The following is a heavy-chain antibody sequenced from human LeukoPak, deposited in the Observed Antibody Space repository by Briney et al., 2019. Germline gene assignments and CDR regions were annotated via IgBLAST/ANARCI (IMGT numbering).Heavy chain of an antibody. V-gene: IGHV5-51*01. CDR2: IYHGDSDT. D-gene: IGHD3-10*01. CDR3: ARPDGGDFDI. J-gene: IGHJ3*02. Sequence: GESLKISCKGSGYIFTNYWIGWVRQMPGKGLEWMGIIYHGDSDTRYRPSFQGQVTISADKSISTALLQWSSLKASDTIMCYCARPDGGDFDIWGQGTTVTAS. CDR1: GYIFTNYW.